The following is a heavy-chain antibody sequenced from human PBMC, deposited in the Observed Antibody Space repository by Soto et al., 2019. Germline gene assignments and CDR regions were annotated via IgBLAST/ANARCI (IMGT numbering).Heavy chain of an antibody. D-gene: IGHD1-26*01. J-gene: IGHJ4*02. Sequence: LSLTCTVSGGSISSGENFWNWIRQSPGKGLERIGYIHRSGSTYYNPSLKSRLTISVDTSKNQISLKLNSVTAADTAVYYCARDTGTYPYYFDYWGQGTLVTVSS. CDR2: IHRSGST. CDR1: GGSISSGENF. V-gene: IGHV4-30-4*01. CDR3: ARDTGTYPYYFDY.